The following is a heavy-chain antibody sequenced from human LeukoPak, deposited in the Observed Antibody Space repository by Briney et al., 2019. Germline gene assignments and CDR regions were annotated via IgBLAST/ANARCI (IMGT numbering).Heavy chain of an antibody. V-gene: IGHV4-30-4*01. J-gene: IGHJ5*02. CDR3: ARRGDSSGYYYPVQGFDP. D-gene: IGHD3-22*01. Sequence: PSETLSLTCAVSGGSISSGDYYWSWIRQPPGEGLEWIGYIYYSGSTYYNPSLKSRVTISVDTSKNQFSLKLSSVTAADTAVYYCARRGDSSGYYYPVQGFDPWGQGTLVTVSS. CDR1: GGSISSGDYY. CDR2: IYYSGST.